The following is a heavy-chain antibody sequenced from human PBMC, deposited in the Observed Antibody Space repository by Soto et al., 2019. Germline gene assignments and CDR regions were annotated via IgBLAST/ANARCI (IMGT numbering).Heavy chain of an antibody. CDR3: ARDVGSIAVAGMVLFDY. CDR2: ISAYNGNT. D-gene: IGHD6-19*01. CDR1: GYTFTSYG. J-gene: IGHJ4*02. V-gene: IGHV1-18*01. Sequence: GASVKVSCKASGYTFTSYGISWVRQAPGQGLEWMGWISAYNGNTNYAQKLQGRVTMTTDTSTSTAYMELRSLRSDDTAVYYCARDVGSIAVAGMVLFDYWGQGTLVTVSS.